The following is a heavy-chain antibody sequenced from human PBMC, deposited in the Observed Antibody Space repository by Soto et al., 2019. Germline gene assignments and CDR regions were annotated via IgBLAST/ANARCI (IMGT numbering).Heavy chain of an antibody. CDR1: RGTFSSYA. V-gene: IGHV1-69*10. Sequence: SVKLSCKASRGTFSSYAISWVRQAPGQGLEWMGGIIPILGIANYAQKFQGRVTITADKSTSTAYMELSSLRSEDTALYYCAYTLAAAGSIDYWGQGTLVTVSS. D-gene: IGHD6-13*01. CDR2: IIPILGIA. CDR3: AYTLAAAGSIDY. J-gene: IGHJ4*02.